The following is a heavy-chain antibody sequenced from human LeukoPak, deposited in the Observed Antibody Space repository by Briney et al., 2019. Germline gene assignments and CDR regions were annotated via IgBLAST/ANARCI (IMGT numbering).Heavy chain of an antibody. D-gene: IGHD1-26*01. Sequence: SVKVSCKASGGTFSSYAISWVRQAPGQGLEWMGGIIPIFGTANYAQKFQGRVTMTEDTSTDTAYMELGSLRSEDTAVYYCATRPSGSYALDAFDIWGQGTMVTVSP. J-gene: IGHJ3*02. CDR2: IIPIFGTA. V-gene: IGHV1-69*06. CDR1: GGTFSSYA. CDR3: ATRPSGSYALDAFDI.